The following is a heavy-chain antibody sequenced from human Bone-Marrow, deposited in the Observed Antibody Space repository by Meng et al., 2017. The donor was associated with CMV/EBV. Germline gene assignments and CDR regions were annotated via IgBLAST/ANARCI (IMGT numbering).Heavy chain of an antibody. D-gene: IGHD6-19*01. J-gene: IGHJ5*02. CDR2: MNPNSGNT. CDR1: GYTFTSYD. V-gene: IGHV1-8*01. Sequence: ASVKVSCKASGYTFTSYDINWVRQATGQGLEWMGWMNPNSGNTGYAQKFQGRVTMTRNTSISTAYMERRSLRSEDTAVYYCARVQRTSGRYDPLPGWFDPWGQGTLVTVSS. CDR3: ARVQRTSGRYDPLPGWFDP.